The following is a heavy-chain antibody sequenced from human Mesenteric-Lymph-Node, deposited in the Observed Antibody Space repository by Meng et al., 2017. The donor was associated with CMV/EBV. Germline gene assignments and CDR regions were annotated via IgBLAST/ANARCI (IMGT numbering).Heavy chain of an antibody. CDR2: THQSGST. D-gene: IGHD5-18*01. CDR1: GHPISSHQY. Sequence: SETLSLTCTVSGHPISSHQYWGWIRQPPGKGLEWIGSTHQSGSTYYNPSLKSRVTISVDTSKNQFSLKLSSVTAADTAVYYCAGGYSYGIYYYYGMDVWGQGTTVTVSS. V-gene: IGHV4-38-2*02. CDR3: AGGYSYGIYYYYGMDV. J-gene: IGHJ6*02.